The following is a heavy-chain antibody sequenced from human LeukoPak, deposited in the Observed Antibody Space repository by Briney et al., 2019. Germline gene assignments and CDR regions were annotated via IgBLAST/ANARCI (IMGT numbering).Heavy chain of an antibody. D-gene: IGHD2-8*01. CDR3: GRVGNGEIDY. CDR2: INHTGGT. Sequence: PSETLSLNCAVSDGSFASYFWSWIRQTPGKGLEWIAEINHTGGTNYNPSLRSRVTISVDTSRNQFSLNLSSVTAADTAIHYCGRVGNGEIDYWGQGTLVTVS. J-gene: IGHJ4*02. V-gene: IGHV4-34*01. CDR1: DGSFASYF.